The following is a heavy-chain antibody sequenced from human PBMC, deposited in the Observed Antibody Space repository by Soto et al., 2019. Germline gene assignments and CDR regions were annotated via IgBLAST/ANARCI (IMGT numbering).Heavy chain of an antibody. Sequence: QLQLQESGPGLVKPSETLSLTCNVSGESMSNTAYYWGWIRQTPGQGLEGIGSIFYTGIAYYNSSLKSRVPISVDTAKNQFSLKLLSVAAADTAIYYCARLKSTYSGSYYGGGFFDYWGQGSLVTVSS. D-gene: IGHD1-26*01. V-gene: IGHV4-39*01. CDR3: ARLKSTYSGSYYGGGFFDY. CDR2: IFYTGIA. CDR1: GESMSNTAYY. J-gene: IGHJ4*02.